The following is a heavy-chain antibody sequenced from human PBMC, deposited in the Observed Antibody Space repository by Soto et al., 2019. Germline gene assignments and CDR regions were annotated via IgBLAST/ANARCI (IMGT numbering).Heavy chain of an antibody. V-gene: IGHV3-30*18. CDR2: ISYDGSNK. Sequence: GGSLRLSCAASGFTFSSYGMHWVRQAPGKGLEWVAVISYDGSNKYYADSVKGRFTISRDNSKNTLYLQMNSLRAEDTAVYYCAKDSNDITGAHYYYYYGMDVWGQGTTVTVSS. CDR1: GFTFSSYG. J-gene: IGHJ6*02. D-gene: IGHD1-20*01. CDR3: AKDSNDITGAHYYYYYGMDV.